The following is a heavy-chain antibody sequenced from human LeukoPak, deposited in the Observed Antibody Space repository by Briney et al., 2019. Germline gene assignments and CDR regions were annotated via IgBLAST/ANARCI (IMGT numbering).Heavy chain of an antibody. Sequence: ASVKVSCTASGGTFSSYAISWVRQAPGQGLEWMGRIIPILGIASYAQKFQGRVTITADKSTSTAYMELSSLRSEDTAVYYCASPLRVDGDYFDYWGQGTLVTVSS. D-gene: IGHD4-17*01. V-gene: IGHV1-69*04. J-gene: IGHJ4*02. CDR1: GGTFSSYA. CDR2: IIPILGIA. CDR3: ASPLRVDGDYFDY.